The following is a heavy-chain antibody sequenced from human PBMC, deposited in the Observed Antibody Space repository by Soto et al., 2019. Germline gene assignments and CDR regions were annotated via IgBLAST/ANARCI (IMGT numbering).Heavy chain of an antibody. CDR2: IYWDDDK. V-gene: IGHV2-5*02. CDR1: GFSLSTSGVG. J-gene: IGHJ4*02. D-gene: IGHD6-6*01. CDR3: AHRGGRTSSPTQYYFYS. Sequence: QITLKESGPTLVKPTQTLTLTCTFSGFSLSTSGVGVGWIRQPPGKALEWLALIYWDDDKRYSPSLKSRLTTTQDTSKKHVVPTKTHMDPVDTAPHFCAHRGGRTSSPTQYYFYSSGQGTLVPGSS.